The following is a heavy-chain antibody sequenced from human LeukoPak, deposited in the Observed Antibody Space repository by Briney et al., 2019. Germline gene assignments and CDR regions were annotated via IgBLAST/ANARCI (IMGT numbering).Heavy chain of an antibody. CDR3: TAHQERRQYYYAPSVPY. Sequence: PGGSLRLSCAASGFTFSNAWMSWVRQAPGKGLEWVGRIKSKTDGGTTDYAAPVKGRFTILRDDSKNTLFLQMNSLKTDDTAVYYCTAHQERRQYYYAPSVPYWGQGTLVTVSS. D-gene: IGHD3-10*01. V-gene: IGHV3-15*01. J-gene: IGHJ4*02. CDR2: IKSKTDGGTT. CDR1: GFTFSNAW.